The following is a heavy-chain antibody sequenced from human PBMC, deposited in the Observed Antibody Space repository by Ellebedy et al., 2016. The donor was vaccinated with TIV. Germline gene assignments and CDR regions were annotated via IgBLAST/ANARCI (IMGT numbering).Heavy chain of an antibody. Sequence: ASVKVSXXASGYTFTSYYMHWVRQAPGQGLEWMGIINPSGGSTSYAQKFQGRVTMTRDTSTSTVYMELSSLRSEDTAVYYCAREMAREYSRTYYFDYWGQGTLVTVSS. D-gene: IGHD6-6*01. V-gene: IGHV1-46*03. CDR1: GYTFTSYY. J-gene: IGHJ4*02. CDR2: INPSGGST. CDR3: AREMAREYSRTYYFDY.